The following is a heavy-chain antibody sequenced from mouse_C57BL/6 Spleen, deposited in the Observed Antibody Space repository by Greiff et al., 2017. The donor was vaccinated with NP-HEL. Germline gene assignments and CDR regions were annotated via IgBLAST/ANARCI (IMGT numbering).Heavy chain of an antibody. Sequence: QVQLQQPGAELVRPGTSVKLSCKASGYTFTSYWMHWVKQRPGQGLEWIGVIDPSDSYTNYNQKFKGKATLTVDTSSSTAYMQLSSLTSEDSAVYYCASQGLRRYFDYWGQGTTLTVSS. CDR3: ASQGLRRYFDY. D-gene: IGHD2-4*01. J-gene: IGHJ2*01. CDR1: GYTFTSYW. V-gene: IGHV1-59*01. CDR2: IDPSDSYT.